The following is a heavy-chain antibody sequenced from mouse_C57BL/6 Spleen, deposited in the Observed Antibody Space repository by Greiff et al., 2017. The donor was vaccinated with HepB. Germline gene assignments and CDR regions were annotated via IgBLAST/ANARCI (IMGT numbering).Heavy chain of an antibody. Sequence: EVMLVESGGGLVQPGGSLSLSCAASGFTFSSYAMSWVRQTPEKRLEWVAYISSGGDYIYYADTVKGRFTISRDNARNTLYLQMSSLKSEDTAMYYCTRASMVPFAYWGQGTLVTVSA. J-gene: IGHJ3*01. CDR1: GFTFSSYA. CDR3: TRASMVPFAY. CDR2: ISSGGDYI. V-gene: IGHV5-9-1*02. D-gene: IGHD2-2*01.